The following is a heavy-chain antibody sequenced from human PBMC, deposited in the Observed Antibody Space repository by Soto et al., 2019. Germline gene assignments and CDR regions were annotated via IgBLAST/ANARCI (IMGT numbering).Heavy chain of an antibody. CDR2: ISYDGSNK. J-gene: IGHJ6*02. Sequence: QVQLVESGGGVVQPGRSLRLSCAASGFTFSSYAMHWVRQAPGKGLEWVAVISYDGSNKYYADSVKGRFTISRDNSKNTLYLQMNSLRAEDTAVYYCARDRQRTTLHYYYGMDVWGQGTTVTVSS. CDR3: ARDRQRTTLHYYYGMDV. CDR1: GFTFSSYA. V-gene: IGHV3-30-3*01. D-gene: IGHD4-4*01.